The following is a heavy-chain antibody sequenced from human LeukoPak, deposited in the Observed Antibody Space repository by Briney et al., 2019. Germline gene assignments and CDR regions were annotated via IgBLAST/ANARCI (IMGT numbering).Heavy chain of an antibody. J-gene: IGHJ4*02. Sequence: GRSLRLSCAPSGFTFGDYAMHWVRQAPGKGLEWVSGISWNSGSIGYADSVKGRFTISRDNAKNSLYLQMNSLRAEHTALYYCAKASMVRGVITRFDYWGQGTLVTVSS. CDR1: GFTFGDYA. V-gene: IGHV3-9*01. D-gene: IGHD3-10*01. CDR3: AKASMVRGVITRFDY. CDR2: ISWNSGSI.